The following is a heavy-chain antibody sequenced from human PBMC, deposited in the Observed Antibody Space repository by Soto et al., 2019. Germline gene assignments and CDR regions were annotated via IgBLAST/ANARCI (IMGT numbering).Heavy chain of an antibody. Sequence: QVQLVQSGAEVKKPGASVKVSCKASGYTFTSYDINWVRQATGQGLEWMGWMNPNSGNTGYAQKFQGRVTMTRNTSISTAYMELSSLRSEDTAVYYCARGKYGDYVFNYYYYMDVWGKGTTVTASS. CDR1: GYTFTSYD. D-gene: IGHD4-17*01. J-gene: IGHJ6*03. V-gene: IGHV1-8*01. CDR3: ARGKYGDYVFNYYYYMDV. CDR2: MNPNSGNT.